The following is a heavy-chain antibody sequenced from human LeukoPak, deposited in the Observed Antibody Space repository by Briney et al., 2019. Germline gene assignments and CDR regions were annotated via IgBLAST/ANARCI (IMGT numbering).Heavy chain of an antibody. Sequence: ASVKVSCKASGYTFTSFGISWVRQAPGQGLEWMGWISAYNGNTIYAQMLQGRVTMTTDTSTSTAYMELRSLRSDDTAVYYCARDLSSSYYYVFDYWGQGNLVTVSS. CDR2: ISAYNGNT. CDR1: GYTFTSFG. J-gene: IGHJ4*02. D-gene: IGHD3-22*01. CDR3: ARDLSSSYYYVFDY. V-gene: IGHV1-18*01.